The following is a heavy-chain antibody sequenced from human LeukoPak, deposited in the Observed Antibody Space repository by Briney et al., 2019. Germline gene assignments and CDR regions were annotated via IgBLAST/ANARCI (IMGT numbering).Heavy chain of an antibody. V-gene: IGHV3-21*01. CDR3: VRDGAPDPHCSSTSCAIR. CDR1: GFTFSTYA. D-gene: IGHD2-2*01. J-gene: IGHJ4*02. CDR2: ISPGGGTT. Sequence: GGSLRLSCAGAGFTFSTYAMSWVRQAPGKGLEWVASISPGGGTTYYADYVKGRFTISRDNAKSSLYLQMNSLRAEDTAVYYCVRDGAPDPHCSSTSCAIRWGQGTLVTVSS.